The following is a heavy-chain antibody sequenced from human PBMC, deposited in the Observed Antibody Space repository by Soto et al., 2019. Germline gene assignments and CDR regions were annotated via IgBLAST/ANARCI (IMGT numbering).Heavy chain of an antibody. J-gene: IGHJ6*02. D-gene: IGHD2-2*01. Sequence: EVQLVESGGGLVQPGGSLRLSCAASGFTFSSYSMNWVRQAPGKGLEWVSYISSSSSTIYYADSVKGRFTISRGNAKNSLYLQMNSLRDEDTAVYYCARDSRCSSTSCYGSYYYYGMDVWGQGTTVTVSS. CDR3: ARDSRCSSTSCYGSYYYYGMDV. CDR2: ISSSSSTI. CDR1: GFTFSSYS. V-gene: IGHV3-48*02.